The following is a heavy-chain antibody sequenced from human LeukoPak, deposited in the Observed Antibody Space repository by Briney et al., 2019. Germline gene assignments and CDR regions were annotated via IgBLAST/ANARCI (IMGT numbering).Heavy chain of an antibody. CDR2: ISYDGSNK. Sequence: GGSLRLSCAASGFTFSSYGMPWVRQAPGKGLEWVAVISYDGSNKYYADSVKGRFTISRDNPKNTLYLQMNSLRAEDTAVYYCAKDSGGYNYEWYFDLWGRGTLVTVSS. V-gene: IGHV3-30*18. D-gene: IGHD5-24*01. CDR1: GFTFSSYG. CDR3: AKDSGGYNYEWYFDL. J-gene: IGHJ2*01.